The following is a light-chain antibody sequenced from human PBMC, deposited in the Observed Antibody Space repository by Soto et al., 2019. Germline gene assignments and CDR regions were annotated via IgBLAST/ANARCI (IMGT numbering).Light chain of an antibody. CDR2: AAS. CDR3: KQRNTAPRT. Sequence: QMTQSPSSLFASVGDRVTITCRASQSISSHLNWYQQKVGQTPRLLIYAASTSQSEVPPRFSGSGSGTDFTLTISGLKREDFTTYCRKQRNTAPRTFGGGTKIKI. CDR1: QSISSH. V-gene: IGKV1-39*01. J-gene: IGKJ4*01.